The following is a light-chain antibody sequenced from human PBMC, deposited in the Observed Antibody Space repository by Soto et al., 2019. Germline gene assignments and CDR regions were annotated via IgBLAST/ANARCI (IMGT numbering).Light chain of an antibody. CDR2: GAS. Sequence: EIVLTQSPGTLSLSPGERATLSCRASQSVSSSYLAWYQQKPGQAPRLLIYGASSRATGIPDRFSGSGSGTDFTVTISRLEPEDFAVYYCQQYGSSLGVTFGGGTKVEIK. CDR3: QQYGSSLGVT. J-gene: IGKJ4*01. V-gene: IGKV3-20*01. CDR1: QSVSSSY.